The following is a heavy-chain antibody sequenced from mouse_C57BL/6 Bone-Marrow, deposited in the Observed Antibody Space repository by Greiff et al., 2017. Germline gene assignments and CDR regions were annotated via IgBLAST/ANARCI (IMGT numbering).Heavy chain of an antibody. D-gene: IGHD2-4*01. Sequence: EVQVVESGAELVRPGASVKLSCTASGFNIKDDYMHWVKQRPEQGLEWIGWIDPENGDTEYASKFQGKATITADTSSNTAYLQLSSLTSEDTAVYYGTTGDYDGFAYWGQGTMVTVSA. CDR2: IDPENGDT. V-gene: IGHV14-4*01. CDR1: GFNIKDDY. J-gene: IGHJ3*01. CDR3: TTGDYDGFAY.